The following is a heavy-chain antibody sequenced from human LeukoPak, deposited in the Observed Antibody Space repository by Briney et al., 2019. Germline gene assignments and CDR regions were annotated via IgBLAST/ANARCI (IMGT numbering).Heavy chain of an antibody. V-gene: IGHV3-30*02. CDR1: GFTFSSYG. CDR3: AKEAYYYGSGSYFRDAFDI. D-gene: IGHD3-10*01. CDR2: IRYDGSNK. J-gene: IGHJ3*02. Sequence: GGSLRLSCAASGFTFSSYGMHWVRQAPGKGLEWVAFIRYDGSNKYYADSVKGRFTISRDNSKNTLYLQMNSLRAEDTAVYYCAKEAYYYGSGSYFRDAFDIWGQGTMVTVSS.